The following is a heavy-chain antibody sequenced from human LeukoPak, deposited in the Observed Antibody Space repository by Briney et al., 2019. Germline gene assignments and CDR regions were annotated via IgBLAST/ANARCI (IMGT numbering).Heavy chain of an antibody. J-gene: IGHJ5*02. CDR3: ARGSGGFDP. D-gene: IGHD3-10*01. CDR1: GFTFSSYW. V-gene: IGHV3-74*01. CDR2: INSDGSST. Sequence: GGSLRLSCAAFGFTFSSYWMHWVRQAPGKGLVWVSRINSDGSSTSYADSVKGRFTIPGDNAKNTLYLQVNSLRAEDTAVYYCARGSGGFDPWGQGTLVTVSS.